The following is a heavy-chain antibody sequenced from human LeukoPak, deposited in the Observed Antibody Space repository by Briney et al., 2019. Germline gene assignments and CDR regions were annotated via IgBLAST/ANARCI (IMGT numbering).Heavy chain of an antibody. CDR3: LRDLNWSLDQ. CDR2: IKSDGITI. CDR1: GFTFSNYM. D-gene: IGHD1-20*01. Sequence: GGSLRLSCAASGFTFSNYMMHWVRQAPGKGLVWVSRIKSDGITITYADSVRGRFTISRDNAKNTLYLQMNSLRAEDTAVYYCLRDLNWSLDQWGQGTLVTVSS. J-gene: IGHJ4*02. V-gene: IGHV3-74*01.